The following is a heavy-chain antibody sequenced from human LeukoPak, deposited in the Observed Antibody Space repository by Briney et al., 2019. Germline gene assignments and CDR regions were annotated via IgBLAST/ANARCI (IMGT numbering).Heavy chain of an antibody. V-gene: IGHV4-59*08. Sequence: PSVTLSLTCTVSGGSISSYYWSWIRQPPGKGLGWIGYIYYSGSTNYNPSLKSRVTISVDTSKNQFSLKLSSVTAADTAVYYCARQKVYCSSTSCYIRGDNWFDPWGQGTLVTVSS. CDR1: GGSISSYY. CDR3: ARQKVYCSSTSCYIRGDNWFDP. J-gene: IGHJ5*02. CDR2: IYYSGST. D-gene: IGHD2-2*02.